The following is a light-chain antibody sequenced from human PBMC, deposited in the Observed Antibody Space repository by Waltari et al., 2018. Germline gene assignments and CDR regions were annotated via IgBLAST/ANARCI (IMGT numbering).Light chain of an antibody. CDR2: DFS. V-gene: IGLV2-23*02. CDR3: CSYAGSSTFVL. Sequence: QSALTQPASVSGSPGQSITISFPGTSSDVGGYNYVSWYQQHPGRAPKLMIYDFSNRPSGVSHRFSGSTSGNTAALTISGLQAEDEADYYCCSYAGSSTFVLFGGGTSLTVL. J-gene: IGLJ2*01. CDR1: SSDVGGYNY.